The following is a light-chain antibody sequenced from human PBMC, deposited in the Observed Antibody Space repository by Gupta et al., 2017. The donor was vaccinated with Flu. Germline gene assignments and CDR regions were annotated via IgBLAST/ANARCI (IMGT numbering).Light chain of an antibody. CDR1: QSLLHSNGYNY. CDR3: RQKLQTPCT. CDR2: MAS. J-gene: IGKJ2*02. V-gene: IGKV2-28*01. Sequence: DIVITQSPLSLPVTPGEPSSISCRSSQSLLHSNGYNYLDWYLQKPGQSPQLLIYMASKRASGVPDRFSGSGSGTDFTLEISRGGAEDVGVYYCRQKLQTPCTFGQGTKVEI.